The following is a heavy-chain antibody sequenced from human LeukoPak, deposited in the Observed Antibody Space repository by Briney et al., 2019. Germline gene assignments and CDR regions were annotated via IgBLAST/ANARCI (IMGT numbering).Heavy chain of an antibody. J-gene: IGHJ2*01. CDR2: IDHSGST. CDR1: GGSISTYY. CDR3: ARVGQGCFDL. Sequence: SETLSLTCTVSGGSISTYYWTWIRQPPRKGLEWPGYIDHSGSTNYNLSLKSRLTISVDTSKNQFSLRLSSVTAADTAAYYCARVGQGCFDLWGRGTLVTVSS. V-gene: IGHV4-59*01.